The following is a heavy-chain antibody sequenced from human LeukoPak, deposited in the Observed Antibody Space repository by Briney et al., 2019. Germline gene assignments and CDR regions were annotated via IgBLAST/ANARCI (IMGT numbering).Heavy chain of an antibody. J-gene: IGHJ4*02. V-gene: IGHV4-59*01. Sequence: SETLSLTCSVSGGSISSYYWTWIRQPPGKGLEWIGYIFYSGSTNYNPSLKSRVTISLDTSKNQFSLRLTSVTAADTAIYYFATXXXXXVFDXXXQXTLLTVXS. CDR1: GGSISSYY. CDR2: IFYSGST. CDR3: ATXXXXXVFDX.